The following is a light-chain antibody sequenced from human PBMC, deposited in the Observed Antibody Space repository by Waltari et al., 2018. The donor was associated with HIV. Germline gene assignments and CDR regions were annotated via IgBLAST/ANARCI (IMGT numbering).Light chain of an antibody. J-gene: IGLJ3*02. CDR1: RSTIGKNY. V-gene: IGLV1-51*01. Sequence: QSVLTQPPSVSAAPGQKVTISCSGSRSTIGKNYVCWYQQLPGTAPKLLIYDNNKRPSGIPDRFAGSKSGTSATLGITGLQTGDEADYYCGTWDSSLSAWVFGGGTKLTVL. CDR2: DNN. CDR3: GTWDSSLSAWV.